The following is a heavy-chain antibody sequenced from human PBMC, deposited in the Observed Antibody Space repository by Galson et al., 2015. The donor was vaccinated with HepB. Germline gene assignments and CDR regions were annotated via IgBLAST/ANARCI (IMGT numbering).Heavy chain of an antibody. V-gene: IGHV3-21*01. CDR3: ARDPNFPGPTRSIDY. CDR2: ISSSSSYI. Sequence: SLRLSCAASGFTFSSYSMNWVRQAPGKGLEWVSSISSSSSYIYYADSVKGRFTISRDNAKNSLYLQMNSLRAEDTAVYYCARDPNFPGPTRSIDYWGQGTLVTVSS. D-gene: IGHD1-7*01. J-gene: IGHJ4*02. CDR1: GFTFSSYS.